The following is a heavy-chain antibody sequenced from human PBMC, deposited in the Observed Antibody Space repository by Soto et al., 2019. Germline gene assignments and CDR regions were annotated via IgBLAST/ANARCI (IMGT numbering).Heavy chain of an antibody. D-gene: IGHD2-15*01. J-gene: IGHJ6*02. CDR1: GSSFTSYW. Sequence: RGESLKISCKGSGSSFTSYWISWVRQMPGTGLEWMGTIDPRDSYTNYSPSFQGHVTISADKSISTAYLQWSSLKASDTAMYYCASTPSRGYCSGGSCYYYYYGMDVWGQGTTVTVSS. CDR3: ASTPSRGYCSGGSCYYYYYGMDV. V-gene: IGHV5-10-1*01. CDR2: IDPRDSYT.